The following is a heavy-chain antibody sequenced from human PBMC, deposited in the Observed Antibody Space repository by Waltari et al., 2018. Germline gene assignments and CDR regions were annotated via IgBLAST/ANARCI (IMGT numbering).Heavy chain of an antibody. CDR3: TRGGRDSSWYWRD. CDR2: IKQDGSEK. Sequence: EVQLVESGGGLAQPGGSLRLSCAASGLSFSNYGMTWVRQASGKGPEWVANIKQDGSEKYYMDSVKGRFTISRDNAKNSLYLQMNNLRVEDTAVYYCTRGGRDSSWYWRDWGQGTLVTVSS. J-gene: IGHJ4*02. CDR1: GLSFSNYG. D-gene: IGHD6-13*01. V-gene: IGHV3-7*01.